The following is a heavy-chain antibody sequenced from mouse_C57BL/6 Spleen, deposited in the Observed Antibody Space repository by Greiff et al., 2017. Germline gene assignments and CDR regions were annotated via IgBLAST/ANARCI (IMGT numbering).Heavy chain of an antibody. CDR2: IYPGDGDT. CDR1: GYAFSSSW. CDR3: ARDGYFSTPGFAY. V-gene: IGHV1-82*01. D-gene: IGHD2-3*01. J-gene: IGHJ3*01. Sequence: QVQLQQSGPELVKPGASVKISCKASGYAFSSSWMSWVKQRPGKGLEWIGRIYPGDGDTNYNGKFKGKATLTADKSSSTAYMQLSSLTSEDSAVYFCARDGYFSTPGFAYWGQGTLVTVSA.